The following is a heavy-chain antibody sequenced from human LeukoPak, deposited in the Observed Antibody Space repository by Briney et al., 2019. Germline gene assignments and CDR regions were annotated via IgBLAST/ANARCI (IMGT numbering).Heavy chain of an antibody. J-gene: IGHJ6*02. CDR1: GGSFSGYY. CDR3: ARGSGAAGYYYYGMDV. CDR2: INHSGGT. D-gene: IGHD6-13*01. V-gene: IGHV4-34*01. Sequence: SETLSLTCAVYGGSFSGYYWSWIRQPPGKGLEWIGEINHSGGTNYNPSLKSRVTISVDTSKNQFSLKLSSVTAADTAVYYCARGSGAAGYYYYGMDVWGQGTTVTVSS.